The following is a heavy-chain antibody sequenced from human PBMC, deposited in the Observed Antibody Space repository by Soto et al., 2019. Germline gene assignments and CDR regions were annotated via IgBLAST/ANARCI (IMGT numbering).Heavy chain of an antibody. V-gene: IGHV1-2*02. CDR1: GFSFTGYY. Sequence: ASVKVSCKASGFSFTGYYIHWRRQAPGQGLEWMGWINAHSGGTEYAQKFQGRVTLTRDTSIATAYLTLTSLTSDDTALYYCAKDLTRQLAYWSDPWGQATQVTVSS. CDR3: AKDLTRQLAYWSDP. J-gene: IGHJ5*02. D-gene: IGHD6-6*01. CDR2: INAHSGGT.